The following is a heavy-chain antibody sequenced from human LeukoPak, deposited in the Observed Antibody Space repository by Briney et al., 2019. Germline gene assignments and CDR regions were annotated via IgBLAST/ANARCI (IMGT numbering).Heavy chain of an antibody. CDR2: ISSSSYI. V-gene: IGHV3-21*01. Sequence: PGGSLRLSCAASGFTFSSYSMNWVRQAPGKGLEWVSSISSSSYIYYADSVKGRFTISRDNAKNSLYLQMNSLRAEDTAVYYCARDPIQLWSRFLDYWGQGTLVTVSS. CDR3: ARDPIQLWSRFLDY. D-gene: IGHD5-18*01. CDR1: GFTFSSYS. J-gene: IGHJ4*02.